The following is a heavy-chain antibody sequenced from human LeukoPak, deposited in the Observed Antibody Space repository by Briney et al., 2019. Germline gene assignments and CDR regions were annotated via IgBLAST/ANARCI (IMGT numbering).Heavy chain of an antibody. V-gene: IGHV3-49*04. D-gene: IGHD6-13*01. CDR2: IRSKAYGGTT. CDR3: TRVLIAAAGTPFDY. CDR1: GFTFGDYA. J-gene: IGHJ4*02. Sequence: GGSLRLSCTGSGFTFGDYAMSWVRQAPGKGLEWVCFIRSKAYGGTTEYAASVKGRFTISRDDSKSIAYLQMNSLKTEDTAVYYCTRVLIAAAGTPFDYWGQGTLVTVSS.